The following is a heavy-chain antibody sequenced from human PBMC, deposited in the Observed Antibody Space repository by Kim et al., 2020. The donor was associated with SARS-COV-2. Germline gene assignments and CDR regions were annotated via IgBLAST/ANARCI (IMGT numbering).Heavy chain of an antibody. V-gene: IGHV4-34*01. CDR2: INHSGST. D-gene: IGHD6-19*01. CDR3: ARGERKIAVAGRRWALDY. J-gene: IGHJ4*02. Sequence: SETLSLTCAVYGGSFSGYYWSWIRQPPGKGLEWIGEINHSGSTNYNPSLKSRVTISVDTSKNQFSLKLSSVTAADTAVYYCARGERKIAVAGRRWALDYWGQGTLVTVSS. CDR1: GGSFSGYY.